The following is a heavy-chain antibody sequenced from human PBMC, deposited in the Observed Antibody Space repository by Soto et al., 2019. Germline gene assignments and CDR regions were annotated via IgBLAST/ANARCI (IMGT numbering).Heavy chain of an antibody. V-gene: IGHV3-30*18. CDR3: AKGLTWDFDY. D-gene: IGHD2-21*02. Sequence: QVQLVESGGGVVQPGRSLRLSCAASGFTFSSYGMHWVRQAPGKGLEWVAVISYDGSNKYYADSVKGRFTISRNNSKNTLYLQMNSLRAEDTAVYYCAKGLTWDFDYWGQGNLVTVSS. J-gene: IGHJ4*02. CDR1: GFTFSSYG. CDR2: ISYDGSNK.